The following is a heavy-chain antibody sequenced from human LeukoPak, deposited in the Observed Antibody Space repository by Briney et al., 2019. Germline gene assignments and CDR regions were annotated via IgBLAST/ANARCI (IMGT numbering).Heavy chain of an antibody. Sequence: PSETLSLTCTVSGGSISSSSYYWGWIRQPPGKGLEWIGSIYYSGSTYYNPSLKSRVTISVDTSKNQFSLKLSSVTAADTAVYYCAGQIVVVEGDWFDPWGQGTLVTVSS. CDR1: GGSISSSSYY. V-gene: IGHV4-39*01. D-gene: IGHD2-15*01. CDR2: IYYSGST. CDR3: AGQIVVVEGDWFDP. J-gene: IGHJ5*02.